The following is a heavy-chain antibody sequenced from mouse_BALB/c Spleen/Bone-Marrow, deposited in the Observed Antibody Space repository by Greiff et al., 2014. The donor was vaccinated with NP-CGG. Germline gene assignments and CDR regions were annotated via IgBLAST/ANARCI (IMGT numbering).Heavy chain of an antibody. J-gene: IGHJ2*01. CDR1: GFNIKDTY. Sequence: EVQLQQSGAELVKPGASVKLSCTASGFNIKDTYMHWVKQRPEQGLEWIGRIDPANGNTKYDPKFQGKATITADTPSNTAYLQLSSLTSVDTAVYYCARYYYGSSYFDYWGQGTTLTVSS. CDR2: IDPANGNT. D-gene: IGHD1-1*01. V-gene: IGHV14-3*02. CDR3: ARYYYGSSYFDY.